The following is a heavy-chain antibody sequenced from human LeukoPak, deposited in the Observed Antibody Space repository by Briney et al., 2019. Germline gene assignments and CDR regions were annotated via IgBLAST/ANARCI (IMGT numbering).Heavy chain of an antibody. J-gene: IGHJ6*02. CDR3: AKHLRCSGDSCYRPSYYYYGMDV. V-gene: IGHV3-23*01. D-gene: IGHD2-15*01. CDR1: GFTFSNHA. Sequence: PGGSLRLSCAVSGFTFSNHAMSWVRQAPGKGLEWVSTIGGGGGDRYYADSVKGRFTISGDNSKNTLYLQMNSLRAEDTAVYYCAKHLRCSGDSCYRPSYYYYGMDVWGQGTTVTVSS. CDR2: IGGGGGDR.